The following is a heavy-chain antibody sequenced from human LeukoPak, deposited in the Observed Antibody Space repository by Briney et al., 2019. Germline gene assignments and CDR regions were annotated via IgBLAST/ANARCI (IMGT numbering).Heavy chain of an antibody. CDR1: GYTFTGYY. D-gene: IGHD6-6*01. CDR2: INPNSGGT. Sequence: ASVKVSCKASGYTFTGYYMHWVRQAPGQGLERMGWINPNSGGTNYAQKFQGRVTMTRNTSISTAYMELSSLRSEDTAVYYCAKPGSSRGIAGRRPTKYYFDYWGQGTLVTVSS. CDR3: AKPGSSRGIAGRRPTKYYFDY. J-gene: IGHJ4*02. V-gene: IGHV1-2*02.